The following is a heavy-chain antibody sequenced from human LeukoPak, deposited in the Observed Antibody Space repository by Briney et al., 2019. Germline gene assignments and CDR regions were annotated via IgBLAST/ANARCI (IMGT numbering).Heavy chain of an antibody. Sequence: PGGSLRLSCAASGFTFSNYAMSWVRQAPGEGLEWVSSITTSGGSTYYADSVRGRFTISRDNAKNTLYLQMNSLRAEDTAVYYCAKDHYVSGRYDAFDIWGQGTMVTVSS. J-gene: IGHJ3*02. V-gene: IGHV3-23*01. CDR3: AKDHYVSGRYDAFDI. CDR2: ITTSGGST. D-gene: IGHD3-10*01. CDR1: GFTFSNYA.